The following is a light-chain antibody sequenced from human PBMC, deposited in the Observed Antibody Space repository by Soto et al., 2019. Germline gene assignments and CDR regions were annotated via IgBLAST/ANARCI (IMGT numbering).Light chain of an antibody. CDR2: KNT. J-gene: IGLJ2*01. CDR1: SSNIGNND. Sequence: QSVLTQPPSASETSGQTVTISCSGNSSNIGNNDVYWYKQVPGTAPKLVVLKNTQRASGVPDRFSGSKSGTSASLAITGLRSEDEADYYCAAWDDSQNGRVVFGGGTKLTVL. CDR3: AAWDDSQNGRVV. V-gene: IGLV1-47*01.